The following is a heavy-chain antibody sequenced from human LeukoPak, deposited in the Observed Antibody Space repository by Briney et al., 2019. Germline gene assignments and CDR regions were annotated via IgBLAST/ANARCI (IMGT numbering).Heavy chain of an antibody. D-gene: IGHD6-6*01. CDR1: GFTFSTFA. Sequence: GGSLRLSCAASGFTFSTFAMIWVRQPPGKGLEWVSSIFPSGGEIHYADSVRGRFTLSRDNAKNSVYLQVNSLRAEDTAVYYCTSSTGFGKYFDYWGQGILVTVSS. J-gene: IGHJ4*02. CDR2: IFPSGGEI. V-gene: IGHV3-21*03. CDR3: TSSTGFGKYFDY.